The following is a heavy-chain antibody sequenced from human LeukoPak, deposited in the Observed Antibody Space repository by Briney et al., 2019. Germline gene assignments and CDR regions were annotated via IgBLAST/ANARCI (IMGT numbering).Heavy chain of an antibody. V-gene: IGHV5-51*01. CDR1: GYSFTNYW. Sequence: PGESLQISSQGSGYSFTNYWISWGRPMPGKRLEWMGTIYPGDSDTRYRPSFQGQVTISADKSISTAYLQWSSLKASDTAMYYCARLGVEAYDSSGYYYFDYWGQGALVTVSS. CDR3: ARLGVEAYDSSGYYYFDY. D-gene: IGHD3-22*01. J-gene: IGHJ4*02. CDR2: IYPGDSDT.